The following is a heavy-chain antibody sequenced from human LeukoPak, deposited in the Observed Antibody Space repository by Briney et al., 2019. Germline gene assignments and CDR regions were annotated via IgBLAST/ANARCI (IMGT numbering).Heavy chain of an antibody. D-gene: IGHD6-25*01. V-gene: IGHV1-18*01. Sequence: ASVKVSCTTSCYTFSYFAVNWVGQAPGQGLEWMGWFSGYNGHTNYAQKFQGRLTMTTDAATGTVYMELRSLRSDDAAVYYCARCLDAAAGLANFHHWGQGTLVTVSS. CDR1: CYTFSYFA. CDR2: FSGYNGHT. J-gene: IGHJ4*02. CDR3: ARCLDAAAGLANFHH.